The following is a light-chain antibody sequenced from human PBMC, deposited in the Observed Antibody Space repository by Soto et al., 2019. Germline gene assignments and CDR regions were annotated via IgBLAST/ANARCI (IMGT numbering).Light chain of an antibody. CDR1: QSVSSTY. J-gene: IGKJ1*01. Sequence: ELVLTQSPGTLSLSPGDRATLSCRASQSVSSTYLAWYQQRPGQAPRLLIYSSSSRASGIPDRFSGSGSGKSFTLPISRLEPEDFAVYYCQQYRTSPPTWTFGQGTKVEIK. CDR2: SSS. V-gene: IGKV3-20*01. CDR3: QQYRTSPPTWT.